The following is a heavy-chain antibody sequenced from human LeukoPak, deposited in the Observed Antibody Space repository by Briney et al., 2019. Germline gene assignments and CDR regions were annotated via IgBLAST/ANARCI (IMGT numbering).Heavy chain of an antibody. CDR2: ISGGGGST. J-gene: IGHJ4*02. CDR3: AKGRYRGYDSKDS. Sequence: PGGSLRLSCAASGFNFSSYAMSWVRQAPGKGLECVSAISGGGGSTYYADSVKGRFTISRDNSKNTLYLQMNSLRAEDTAVYFCAKGRYRGYDSKDSWGQGTLVTVSS. V-gene: IGHV3-23*01. CDR1: GFNFSSYA. D-gene: IGHD5-12*01.